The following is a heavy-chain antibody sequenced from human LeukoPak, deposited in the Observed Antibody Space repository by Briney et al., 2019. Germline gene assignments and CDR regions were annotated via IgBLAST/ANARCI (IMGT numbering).Heavy chain of an antibody. V-gene: IGHV4-34*01. CDR1: GFIFSSYA. Sequence: GSLRLSCAASGFIFSSYAMSWVRQPPGKGLEWIGEINHSGSTNYNPSLKSRVTISVDTSKNQFSLKLSSVTAADTAVYYCARRWAYWGQGTLVTVSS. CDR2: INHSGST. D-gene: IGHD4-23*01. J-gene: IGHJ4*02. CDR3: ARRWAY.